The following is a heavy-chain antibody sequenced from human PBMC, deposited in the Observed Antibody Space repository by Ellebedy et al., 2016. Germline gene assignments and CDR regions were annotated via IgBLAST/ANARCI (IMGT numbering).Heavy chain of an antibody. CDR2: TYYRSKWYN. CDR3: ARGGLFDY. J-gene: IGHJ4*02. V-gene: IGHV6-1*01. CDR1: GDSVSSNSAS. Sequence: SQTLSLTXAISGDSVSSNSASWTWIRQSPSRGLEWLGRTYYRSKWYNDYAVSVKSRITINPDTSKNQFSLHLNSVTPEDTAVYYCARGGLFDYWGQGTLVTVYS.